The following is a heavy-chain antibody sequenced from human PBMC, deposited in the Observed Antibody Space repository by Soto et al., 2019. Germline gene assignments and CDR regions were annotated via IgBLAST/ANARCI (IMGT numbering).Heavy chain of an antibody. J-gene: IGHJ5*02. CDR1: GGSISSSSYY. Sequence: ETLSLTCTVSGGSISSSSYYWGWIRQPPGKGLEWIGSIYYSGSTYYNPSLKSRVTISVDTSKNQFSLKLSSVTAADTAVYYCARQMGAARPEGWFDPWGQGTLVTVSS. D-gene: IGHD6-6*01. V-gene: IGHV4-39*01. CDR3: ARQMGAARPEGWFDP. CDR2: IYYSGST.